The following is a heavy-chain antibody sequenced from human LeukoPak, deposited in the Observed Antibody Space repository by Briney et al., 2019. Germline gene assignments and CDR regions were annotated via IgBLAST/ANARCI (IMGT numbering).Heavy chain of an antibody. CDR3: AKAVYYYDSSGYYYTYYYFDY. CDR1: GFTFSSYA. CDR2: ISGSGGST. V-gene: IGHV3-23*01. Sequence: GGSLRLSCAASGFTFSSYAMSRVRQAPGKGLEWVSAISGSGGSTYYADSVKGRFTISRDNSKNTLYLQMNSLRAEDTAVYYCAKAVYYYDSSGYYYTYYYFDYWGQGTLVTVSS. D-gene: IGHD3-22*01. J-gene: IGHJ4*02.